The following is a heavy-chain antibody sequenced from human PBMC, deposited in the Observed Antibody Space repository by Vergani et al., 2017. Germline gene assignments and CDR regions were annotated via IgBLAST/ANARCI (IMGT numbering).Heavy chain of an antibody. CDR3: ARDXRDGYNYKGLGFDY. J-gene: IGHJ4*02. D-gene: IGHD5-24*01. CDR2: IYYSGST. Sequence: QVQLQESGPGLVKPSQTLSPTCTVSGGSISSGDYYWSWIRQPPGKGLEWIGYIYYSGSTYYNPSLKSRVTISVDTSKNQFSLKLSSVTAADTAVYYCARDXRDGYNYKGLGFDYWGQGTLVTVSS. V-gene: IGHV4-30-4*08. CDR1: GGSISSGDYY.